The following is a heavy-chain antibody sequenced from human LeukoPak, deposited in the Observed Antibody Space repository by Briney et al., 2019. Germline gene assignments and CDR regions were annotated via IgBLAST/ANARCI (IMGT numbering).Heavy chain of an antibody. Sequence: PSETLSLTCTVSGGSIYSYYWTWIRQPPGKGLEWIGYIYNSGSTKYNYNPSLKSRLTISIDTSKNQFSLDLNSVTAADTAVYYCARIRGGAFDIWGQGTMVTVSS. CDR1: GGSIYSYY. CDR3: ARIRGGAFDI. J-gene: IGHJ3*02. V-gene: IGHV4-59*12. D-gene: IGHD3-3*01. CDR2: IYNSGSTKY.